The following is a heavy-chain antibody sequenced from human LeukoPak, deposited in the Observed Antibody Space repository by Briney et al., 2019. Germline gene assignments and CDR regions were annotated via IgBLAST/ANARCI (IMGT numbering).Heavy chain of an antibody. V-gene: IGHV3-21*01. CDR1: GFTFSSYS. J-gene: IGHJ6*02. Sequence: PGGSLRLSCAASGFTFSSYSMNWVRQAPGKGLEWVSSISSSSSYIYYADSVKGRFTISRDNAKNSLYLQMNSLRAEDTAVYYCARPSDYGDFSDYYGMDVWGQGTTVTVSS. CDR2: ISSSSSYI. D-gene: IGHD4-17*01. CDR3: ARPSDYGDFSDYYGMDV.